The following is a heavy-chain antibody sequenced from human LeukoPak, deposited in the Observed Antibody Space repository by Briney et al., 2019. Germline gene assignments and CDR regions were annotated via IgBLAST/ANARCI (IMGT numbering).Heavy chain of an antibody. V-gene: IGHV5-51*01. CDR3: ARPNITSYYDSRGYDGFDV. J-gene: IGHJ3*01. CDR1: GYSFTNYW. Sequence: GESLKISCKGSGYSFTNYWIGWVRQMPGKGLEWMGVIYPGDSDTRYNPSFQGQVTISADKSVSTAYLQWSSLRASDTAMYYCARPNITSYYDSRGYDGFDVWGQGTMVAVSS. D-gene: IGHD3-22*01. CDR2: IYPGDSDT.